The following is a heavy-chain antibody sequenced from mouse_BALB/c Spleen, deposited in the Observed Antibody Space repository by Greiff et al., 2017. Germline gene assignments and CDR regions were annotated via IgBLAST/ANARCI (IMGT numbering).Heavy chain of an antibody. CDR3: TRRGYYYGSSYDYYAMDY. J-gene: IGHJ4*01. Sequence: VQLQQPGAELVRPGASVKLSCKASGYTFTSYWINWVKQRPGQGLEWIGNIYPSDSYTNYNEKFKDKATLTVDKSSSTAYMQLSSPTSEDSAVYYCTRRGYYYGSSYDYYAMDYWGQGTSVTVSS. D-gene: IGHD1-1*01. CDR1: GYTFTSYW. CDR2: IYPSDSYT. V-gene: IGHV1-69*02.